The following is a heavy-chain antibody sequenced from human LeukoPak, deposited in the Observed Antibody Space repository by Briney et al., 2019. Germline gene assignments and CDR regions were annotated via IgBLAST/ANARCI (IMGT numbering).Heavy chain of an antibody. CDR3: ARYYGSGSYLGGAFDY. CDR2: IWYDGSNK. V-gene: IGHV3-33*01. J-gene: IGHJ4*02. CDR1: GFTFSSYG. D-gene: IGHD3-10*01. Sequence: PGGSLRLSCAASGFTFSSYGMHWVRQAPGKGLEWVAVIWYDGSNKYHADSVKGRFTISRDNSKNTLYLQMNSLRAEDTAVYYCARYYGSGSYLGGAFDYWGQGTLVTVPS.